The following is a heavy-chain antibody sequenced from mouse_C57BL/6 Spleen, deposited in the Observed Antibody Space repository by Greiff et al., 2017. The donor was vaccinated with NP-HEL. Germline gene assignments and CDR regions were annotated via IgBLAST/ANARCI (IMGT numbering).Heavy chain of an antibody. D-gene: IGHD2-3*01. V-gene: IGHV1-59*01. CDR3: ARGGMGYFDV. J-gene: IGHJ1*03. CDR1: GYTFTSYW. Sequence: QVQLQQPGAELVRPGTSVKLSCKASGYTFTSYWMHWVKQRPGQGLEWIGVIDPSDSYTNYNQKFKGKATLIVDTSSSTAYMQLSSLTSEDSAVYYCARGGMGYFDVWGTGTTVTVSS. CDR2: IDPSDSYT.